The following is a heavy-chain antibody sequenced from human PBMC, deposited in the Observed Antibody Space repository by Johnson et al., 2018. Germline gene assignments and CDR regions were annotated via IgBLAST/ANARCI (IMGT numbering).Heavy chain of an antibody. V-gene: IGHV3-21*01. CDR2: ISSSSSYI. Sequence: LVESGGGLVKPGGSLRLSCAASGFTFSSYSMNWVRQAPGKGLEWVSSISSSSSYIYYADSVKGRFPISSDNAKNSLYLQMNSLRAEDTAVYYWARDGSGWDYYYYYYMDVWGKGTTVTVSS. D-gene: IGHD6-19*01. CDR1: GFTFSSYS. J-gene: IGHJ6*03. CDR3: ARDGSGWDYYYYYYMDV.